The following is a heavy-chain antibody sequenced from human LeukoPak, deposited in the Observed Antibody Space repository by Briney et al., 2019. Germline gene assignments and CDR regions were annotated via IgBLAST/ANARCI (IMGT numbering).Heavy chain of an antibody. CDR1: GFTFSSYV. V-gene: IGHV3-23*01. Sequence: PGGSLRLSCAASGFTFSSYVISWVRQAPGKGLEWVSAISGGGGTTYYPDSVRGRFTISRDNSKNTLYLQMNSLRAEDTAVYYCARRPYYGSGSYYDYWGQGTLVTVSS. CDR2: ISGGGGTT. CDR3: ARRPYYGSGSYYDY. J-gene: IGHJ4*02. D-gene: IGHD3-10*01.